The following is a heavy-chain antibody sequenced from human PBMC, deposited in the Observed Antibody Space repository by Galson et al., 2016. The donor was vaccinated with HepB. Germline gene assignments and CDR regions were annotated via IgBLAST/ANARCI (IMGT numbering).Heavy chain of an antibody. J-gene: IGHJ4*02. D-gene: IGHD2-2*01. CDR3: ARVSGPWVGVPAAKVYFDF. Sequence: SLRLSCAASGLIFRSYSMNWVRQAPGKGLEWVSYISSTSSTIFYADSVKGRFTISRDIAKNSLYLQMDSLRAEDRAEYYCARVSGPWVGVPAAKVYFDFWGQGTLVIVSS. CDR2: ISSTSSTI. CDR1: GLIFRSYS. V-gene: IGHV3-48*01.